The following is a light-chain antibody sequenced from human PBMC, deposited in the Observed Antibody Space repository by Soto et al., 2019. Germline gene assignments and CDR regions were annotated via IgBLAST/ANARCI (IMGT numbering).Light chain of an antibody. CDR2: DAS. Sequence: DIQMTQSPSTLFASVGDRVTITCRASQNTNNWLSLFQQKPGQAPKLLIYDASSLESGVPSRFSGSRSGTELTLTISSLQPDDFATYYCQEYSRFSFGQGTQVDIK. CDR3: QEYSRFS. V-gene: IGKV1-5*01. J-gene: IGKJ1*01. CDR1: QNTNNW.